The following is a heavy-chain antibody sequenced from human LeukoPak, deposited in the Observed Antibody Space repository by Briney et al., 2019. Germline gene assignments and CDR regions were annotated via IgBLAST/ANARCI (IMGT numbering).Heavy chain of an antibody. CDR1: GFTFSNAW. CDR2: ISYDGSNK. J-gene: IGHJ6*02. V-gene: IGHV3-30-3*01. CDR3: ARVPITIDV. Sequence: GGSLRLSCAASGFTFSNAWMSWVRQAPGKGLEWVAVISYDGSNKYYADSVKGRFTISRDNSKNTLYLQMNSLRAEDTAVYYCARVPITIDVWGQGTTVTVSS. D-gene: IGHD3-10*01.